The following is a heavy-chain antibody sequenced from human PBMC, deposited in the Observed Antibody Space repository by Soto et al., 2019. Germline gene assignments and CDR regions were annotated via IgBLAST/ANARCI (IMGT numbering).Heavy chain of an antibody. CDR1: GYTFTSYA. CDR2: INAGNGNT. CDR3: ARMATSGTLNWFDP. J-gene: IGHJ5*02. Sequence: GASVKVSCKASGYTFTSYAMHWVRQAPGQRLEWMGWINAGNGNTKYSQKFQGRVTITRDTSTSTAYMELSSLTSDDTAIYYCARMATSGTLNWFDPWGQGTLVTVSS. V-gene: IGHV1-3*01.